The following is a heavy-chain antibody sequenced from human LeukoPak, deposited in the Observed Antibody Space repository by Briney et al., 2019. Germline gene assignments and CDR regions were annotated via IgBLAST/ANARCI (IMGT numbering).Heavy chain of an antibody. J-gene: IGHJ4*02. V-gene: IGHV1-2*02. CDR3: ARDRTSGWYYFDY. CDR2: INPNSGGT. CDR1: GYTFTGYY. Sequence: ASVKVSCKASGYTFTGYYMHWVRQAPGQGLEWMGWINPNSGGTNYAQKFQGRVTMTRGTSISTAYMELSRLRSDDTAVYYCARDRTSGWYYFDYWGQGTLVTVSS. D-gene: IGHD6-19*01.